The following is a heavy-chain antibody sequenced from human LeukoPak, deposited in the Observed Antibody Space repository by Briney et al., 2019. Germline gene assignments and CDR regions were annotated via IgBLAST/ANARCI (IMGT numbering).Heavy chain of an antibody. D-gene: IGHD2-2*01. V-gene: IGHV1-18*04. CDR2: ISAYNGNT. CDR3: ALSHIVVRWFWFDP. Sequence: AASVKVSCKASGYTFTSYYMHWVRQAPGQGLEWMGWISAYNGNTNYAQKLQGRVTMTTDTSTSTAYMELRSLRSDDTAVYYCALSHIVVRWFWFDPWGQGTLVTVSS. CDR1: GYTFTSYY. J-gene: IGHJ5*02.